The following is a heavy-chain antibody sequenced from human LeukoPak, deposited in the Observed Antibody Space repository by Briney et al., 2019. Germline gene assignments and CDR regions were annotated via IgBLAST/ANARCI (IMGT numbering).Heavy chain of an antibody. CDR1: GDSISSSSYF. Sequence: SETLSLTCTVSGDSISSSSYFWGWVRQPPGKGLEWIGNIYYSGSTYYDSSLKSRVTISVDTSKNQFSLGLSSVTAADTAVYYCARVDGSCSGGSCPSGNWFDPWGQGTLVTVSS. V-gene: IGHV4-39*01. CDR2: IYYSGST. D-gene: IGHD2-15*01. J-gene: IGHJ5*02. CDR3: ARVDGSCSGGSCPSGNWFDP.